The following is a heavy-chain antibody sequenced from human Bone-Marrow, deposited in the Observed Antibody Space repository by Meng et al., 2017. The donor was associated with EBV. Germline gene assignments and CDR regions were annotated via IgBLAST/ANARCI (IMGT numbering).Heavy chain of an antibody. D-gene: IGHD3-16*02. Sequence: EVQLLESGGGWVQPGGSLRLSCAASGFTFSSYAMSWVRQAPGKGLEWVSAISGSGGSTYYADSVKGRFTISRDNSKNTLYLQMNSLRAEDTAVYYCAKDSHYDYVWGSYRYMYYWGHGPLVTVSS. CDR3: AKDSHYDYVWGSYRYMYY. CDR1: GFTFSSYA. V-gene: IGHV3-23*01. CDR2: ISGSGGST. J-gene: IGHJ4*01.